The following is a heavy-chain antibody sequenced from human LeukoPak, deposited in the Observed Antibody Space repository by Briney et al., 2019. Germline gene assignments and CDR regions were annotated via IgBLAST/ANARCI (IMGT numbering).Heavy chain of an antibody. V-gene: IGHV4-4*02. Sequence: SGTLSLTCAVSGGSLSSSNWWSWVRQPPGKGLEWIGEIYHSGSTNYNPSLKSRVTISVDKSKNQFSLKLSSVTAADTAVYYCARDGGSGWYRYWFDPWGQGTLVTVSS. D-gene: IGHD6-19*01. CDR2: IYHSGST. J-gene: IGHJ5*02. CDR1: GGSLSSSNW. CDR3: ARDGGSGWYRYWFDP.